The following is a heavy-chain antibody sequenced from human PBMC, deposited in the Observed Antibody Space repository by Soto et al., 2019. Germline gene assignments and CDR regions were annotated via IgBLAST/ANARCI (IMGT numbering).Heavy chain of an antibody. V-gene: IGHV1-69*13. D-gene: IGHD2-15*01. Sequence: ASVKVSCKASGGTFSSYAISWVRQAPGQGLEWMGGIIPIFGTANYAQKFQGRVTITADESTSTAYMELSSLRSEDTAVYYCARRYCSGGSCYSPYYYYYGMDVWGQGTTVTVSS. J-gene: IGHJ6*02. CDR3: ARRYCSGGSCYSPYYYYYGMDV. CDR1: GGTFSSYA. CDR2: IIPIFGTA.